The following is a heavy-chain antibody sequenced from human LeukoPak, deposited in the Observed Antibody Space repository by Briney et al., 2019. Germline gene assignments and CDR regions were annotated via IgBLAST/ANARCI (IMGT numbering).Heavy chain of an antibody. CDR1: GGTFSSYA. CDR3: ARDQGSLPVWFYYYMDV. CDR2: IIPIFGTA. V-gene: IGHV1-69*05. J-gene: IGHJ6*03. D-gene: IGHD3-16*01. Sequence: SVKVSCKASGGTFSSYAISWVRQAPGQGLEWMGGIIPIFGTANYAQKFQGRVTITTDESTSTAYMVLSSLRDEDTAVYYCARDQGSLPVWFYYYMDVWGSGTTVTVSS.